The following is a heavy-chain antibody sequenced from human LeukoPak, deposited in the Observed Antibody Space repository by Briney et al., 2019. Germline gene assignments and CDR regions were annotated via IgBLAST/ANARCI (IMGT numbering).Heavy chain of an antibody. CDR1: GFTFTSYA. J-gene: IGHJ5*02. CDR2: ISSSSSTI. CDR3: ARSLVVGATYPYR. Sequence: GGSLRLSCAASGFTFTSYAMSWVRQAPGKGLEWVSYISSSSSTIYYADSVKGRFTISRDNAKNSLYLQLNSLRAEDTAVYYCARSLVVGATYPYRWGQGTLVTVSS. V-gene: IGHV3-48*01. D-gene: IGHD1-26*01.